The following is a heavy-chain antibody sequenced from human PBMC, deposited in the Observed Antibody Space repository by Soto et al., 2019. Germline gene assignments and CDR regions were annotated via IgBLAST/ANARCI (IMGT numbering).Heavy chain of an antibody. CDR2: IDPSDSYT. CDR3: ARLSSGSSLGAFDI. CDR1: ECSITSYG. J-gene: IGHJ3*02. Sequence: GESMKISCKGSECSITSYGIIWVRQMHGKGLEWMGRIDPSDSYTNYSPSFQGHVTISADKSISTAYLQWSSLKASDTAMYYCARLSSGSSLGAFDIWGQGTMVTVSS. V-gene: IGHV5-10-1*01. D-gene: IGHD1-26*01.